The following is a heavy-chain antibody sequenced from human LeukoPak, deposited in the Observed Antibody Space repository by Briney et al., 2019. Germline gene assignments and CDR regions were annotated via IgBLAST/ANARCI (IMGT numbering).Heavy chain of an antibody. CDR1: GFTFCSYA. Sequence: GSLKISCAASGFTFCSYAMSWVRQAPGKGLEWVSAISGSGGSTYYADSVKGRFTISRDNSKNTLYLQMNSLRAEDTAVYYCAKWERYSSGSIDYWGQGALVTVSS. V-gene: IGHV3-23*01. J-gene: IGHJ4*02. CDR2: ISGSGGST. D-gene: IGHD6-19*01. CDR3: AKWERYSSGSIDY.